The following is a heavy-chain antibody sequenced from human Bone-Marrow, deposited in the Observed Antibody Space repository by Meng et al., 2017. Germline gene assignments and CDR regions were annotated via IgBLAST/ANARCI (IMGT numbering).Heavy chain of an antibody. J-gene: IGHJ4*02. CDR2: IYYSGST. Sequence: GSLRLSCTVSGGSISSSSYYWGWIRQPPGKGLEWIGSIYYSGSTYYNPSLKSRVTISVDTSKNQFSLKLSSVTAADTAVYYCARINPKDDYWGQGTLVTVSS. V-gene: IGHV4-39*07. CDR1: GGSISSSSYY. CDR3: ARINPKDDY.